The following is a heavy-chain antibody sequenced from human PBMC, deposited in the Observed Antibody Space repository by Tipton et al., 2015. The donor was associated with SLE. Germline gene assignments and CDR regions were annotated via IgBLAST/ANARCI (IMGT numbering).Heavy chain of an antibody. V-gene: IGHV4-4*07. J-gene: IGHJ4*02. CDR1: GASISNYY. CDR2: IYSSGTT. Sequence: LRLSCTVSGASISNYYWSWIRQPAGRGLEWIGRIYSSGTTNYNPSLKSRLSISVDTSKNQFSLKLTSVTAADTAVYYCARGFRSITCLDYWGQGTLVTVSS. D-gene: IGHD2-2*01. CDR3: ARGFRSITCLDY.